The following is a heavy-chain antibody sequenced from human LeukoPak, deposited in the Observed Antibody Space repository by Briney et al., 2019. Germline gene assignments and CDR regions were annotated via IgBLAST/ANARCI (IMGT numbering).Heavy chain of an antibody. Sequence: PSQTLSLTCTVSGVSISSGGYYWSWIRQPPGKGLEWIGYIYHSGSTYYNPSLKSRVTISVDRSKNQFSLKLSSVTAADTAVYYCARGPNCSSTSCYIGVDYWGQGTLVTVSS. CDR2: IYHSGST. CDR3: ARGPNCSSTSCYIGVDY. J-gene: IGHJ4*02. CDR1: GVSISSGGYY. D-gene: IGHD2-2*02. V-gene: IGHV4-30-2*01.